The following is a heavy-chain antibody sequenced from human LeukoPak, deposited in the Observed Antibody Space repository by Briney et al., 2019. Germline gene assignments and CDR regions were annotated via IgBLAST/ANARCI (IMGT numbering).Heavy chain of an antibody. CDR1: GFTFSSYS. J-gene: IGHJ4*02. CDR3: ARDRRGYSNSWLNYFDY. CDR2: ISSSSSYI. Sequence: GGSLRLSCAASGFTFSSYSMNWVRQAPGKGLEWVSSISSSSSYIYYADSVKGRFTISRDNAENSLYLQMNSLRAEDTAVYYCARDRRGYSNSWLNYFDYWGQGTQVTVSS. V-gene: IGHV3-21*01. D-gene: IGHD6-13*01.